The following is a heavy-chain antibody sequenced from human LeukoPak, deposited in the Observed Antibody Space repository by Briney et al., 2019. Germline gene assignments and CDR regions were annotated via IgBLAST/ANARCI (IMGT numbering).Heavy chain of an antibody. CDR3: ARDFLPLYELGSMSAFDT. CDR2: IIPIFGTA. V-gene: IGHV1-69*13. D-gene: IGHD2/OR15-2a*01. CDR1: GGTFSSYA. Sequence: SVKVSCKASGGTFSSYAMSWVRQAPGQGLEWMGEIIPIFGTANYAQKFQGRVTITADESTSTAYMELSSLRSEDTAVYYCARDFLPLYELGSMSAFDTWGQGTMVTVSS. J-gene: IGHJ3*02.